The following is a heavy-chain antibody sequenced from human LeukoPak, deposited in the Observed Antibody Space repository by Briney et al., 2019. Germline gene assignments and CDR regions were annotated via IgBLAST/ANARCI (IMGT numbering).Heavy chain of an antibody. J-gene: IGHJ3*02. Sequence: ASVKVSCKASGYTFTSYYMHWVRQAPGQGLEWMGIINPSGGSTSYAQKFQGRVTMTRDMSTSTVYMELSSLRSEDTAVYYCARGRSGSYWPLGAFDIWGQGTMVTVSS. V-gene: IGHV1-46*01. D-gene: IGHD3-10*01. CDR3: ARGRSGSYWPLGAFDI. CDR2: INPSGGST. CDR1: GYTFTSYY.